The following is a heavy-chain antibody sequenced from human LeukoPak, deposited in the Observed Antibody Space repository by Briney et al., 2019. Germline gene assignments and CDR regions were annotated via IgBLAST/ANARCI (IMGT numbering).Heavy chain of an antibody. D-gene: IGHD3-9*01. V-gene: IGHV3-23*05. CDR3: TKDYDFLTGYSTDMGS. CDR1: GFPFSSYA. J-gene: IGHJ5*02. Sequence: GGSLRLSCVASGFPFSSYAMSWVRQAPGKGLEWVSTINNGDSSTYYADSVKGRFTISRDNSKNTLYLQMNSLRAEDTAVYYCTKDYDFLTGYSTDMGSWGQGALVTVSS. CDR2: INNGDSST.